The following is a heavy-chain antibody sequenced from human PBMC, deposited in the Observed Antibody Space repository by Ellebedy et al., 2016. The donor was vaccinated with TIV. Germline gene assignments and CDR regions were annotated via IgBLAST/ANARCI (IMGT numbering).Heavy chain of an antibody. J-gene: IGHJ4*02. Sequence: GESLKISCAASGFTVGNNYMSWVRQPPGKGLEWVSLIYSRGITAYADSVKGRFTISRDNSKNTLYLQMNSLRAEDTAVYYCAKDPGGLTTMTTPDWGQGTLVTVSS. CDR2: IYSRGIT. CDR1: GFTVGNNY. V-gene: IGHV3-53*01. D-gene: IGHD4-17*01. CDR3: AKDPGGLTTMTTPD.